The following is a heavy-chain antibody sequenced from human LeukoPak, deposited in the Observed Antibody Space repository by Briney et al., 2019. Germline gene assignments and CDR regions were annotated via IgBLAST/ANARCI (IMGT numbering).Heavy chain of an antibody. CDR3: AHRHLSSWYGY. J-gene: IGHJ4*02. V-gene: IGHV2-5*02. D-gene: IGHD6-13*01. Sequence: SGPTLLKPTQTLTLTCTFSGFSLSTSGVGVGWIRQPPGKALEWLSLIYWDDDKRYSPSLKSRLTITQDTSKNQVVLTMTNMDPVDTATYYCAHRHLSSWYGYWGQGTLVTVSS. CDR2: IYWDDDK. CDR1: GFSLSTSGVG.